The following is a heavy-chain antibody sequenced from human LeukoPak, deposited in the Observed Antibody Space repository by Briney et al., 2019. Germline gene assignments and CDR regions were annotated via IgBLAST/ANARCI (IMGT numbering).Heavy chain of an antibody. D-gene: IGHD2-2*01. CDR1: X. J-gene: IGHJ4*02. Sequence: XMXXVXQXXXXXXXWVSRINSDGSTTAYAASVKGRFTISRDNAKNTLCLQMSSLRAEDTAVYYCARGDAYALNYWGQGTLVTVSS. CDR2: INSDGSTT. CDR3: ARGDAYALNY. V-gene: IGHV3-74*01.